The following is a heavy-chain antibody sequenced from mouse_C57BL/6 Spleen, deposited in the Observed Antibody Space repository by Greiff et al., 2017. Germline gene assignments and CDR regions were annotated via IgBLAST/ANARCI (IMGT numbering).Heavy chain of an antibody. V-gene: IGHV1-81*01. J-gene: IGHJ3*01. CDR2: IYPRSGNT. D-gene: IGHD2-1*01. CDR3: ARGDGNPSWFAY. CDR1: GYTFTSYG. Sequence: QVQLKQSGAELARPGASVKLSCKASGYTFTSYGISWVKQRTGQGLEWIGEIYPRSGNTYYNEKFKGKATLTADKSSSTAYMELRSLTSEDSAVYFCARGDGNPSWFAYWGQGTLVTVSA.